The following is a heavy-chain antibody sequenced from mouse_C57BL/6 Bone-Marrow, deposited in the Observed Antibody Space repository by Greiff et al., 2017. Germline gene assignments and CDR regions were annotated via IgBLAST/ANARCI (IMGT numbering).Heavy chain of an antibody. J-gene: IGHJ2*01. CDR3: ERGELLVSFNY. CDR2: FLPGSGST. Sequence: VQLQQSGAELMKPGASVKLSCKATGYTFTAYWIEWVKQRPGHGLEWIGEFLPGSGSTNYNEKFKGKATFTADTSSNTAYMQLSSLSTEYSSIYDCERGELLVSFNYWGKGTTLTVSS. V-gene: IGHV1-9*01. CDR1: GYTFTAYW. D-gene: IGHD2-1*01.